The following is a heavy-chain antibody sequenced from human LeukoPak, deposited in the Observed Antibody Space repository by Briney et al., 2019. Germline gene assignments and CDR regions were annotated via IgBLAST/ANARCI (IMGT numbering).Heavy chain of an antibody. V-gene: IGHV3-23*01. Sequence: GGSLRLSCAASGFTVSSNYMSWVRQAPGKGLEWVSAISGSGGSTYYADSVKGRFTISRDNSKNTLYLQMNSLRAEDTAVYYCAKEVHKYFDYWGQGTLVTVSS. CDR3: AKEVHKYFDY. J-gene: IGHJ4*02. CDR2: ISGSGGST. CDR1: GFTVSSNY.